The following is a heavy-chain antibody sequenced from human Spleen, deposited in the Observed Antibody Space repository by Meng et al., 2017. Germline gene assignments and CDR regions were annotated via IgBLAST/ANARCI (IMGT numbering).Heavy chain of an antibody. CDR1: GYTFTGNY. D-gene: IGHD3-10*01. CDR3: TRKMAEKDFFGSGYDY. CDR2: INPNSGGT. J-gene: IGHJ4*02. Sequence: ASVKVSCKASGYTFTGNYMHWVRQAPGHGLEWMGWINPNSGGTNYAQRFQGRVTMTTDTSLRTAYMELSRLRPDDTAVYYCTRKMAEKDFFGSGYDYWGQGTLVTVSS. V-gene: IGHV1-2*02.